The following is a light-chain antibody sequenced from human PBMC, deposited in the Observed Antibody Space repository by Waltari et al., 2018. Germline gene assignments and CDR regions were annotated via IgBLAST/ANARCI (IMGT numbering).Light chain of an antibody. J-gene: IGKJ2*01. CDR1: QSISDY. Sequence: DIQMTQSPSTLSPSVGDTVTITCRASQSISDYFAWYQQKPGKAPKLLIYDASTLKNGVPSRFSGSVSGTEFTLTISSLQPDDFATYYCQQANTFPYTFGQGTKLEI. V-gene: IGKV1-5*01. CDR2: DAS. CDR3: QQANTFPYT.